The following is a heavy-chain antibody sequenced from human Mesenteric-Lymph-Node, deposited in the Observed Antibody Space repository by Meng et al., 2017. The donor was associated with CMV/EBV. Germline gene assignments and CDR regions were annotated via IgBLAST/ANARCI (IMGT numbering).Heavy chain of an antibody. CDR2: IKQDGSEK. D-gene: IGHD2-2*03. CDR1: GFTFSTYW. V-gene: IGHV3-7*01. J-gene: IGHJ3*02. CDR3: ATVGYCSSTSCPGGDAFDI. Sequence: ETLSLTCAASGFTFSTYWMSWVRQAPGKGLEWVANIKQDGSEKYYVDSVKGRFTISRDNSKNTLYLQMNSLRAEDTAVYYCATVGYCSSTSCPGGDAFDIWGQGTMVTVSS.